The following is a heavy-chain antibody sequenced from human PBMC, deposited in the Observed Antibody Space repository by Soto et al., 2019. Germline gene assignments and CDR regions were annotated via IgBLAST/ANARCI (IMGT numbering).Heavy chain of an antibody. V-gene: IGHV4-34*01. CDR1: GGSFSGYY. CDR2: INHSGST. CDR3: ARYYRRSGYDFRLSYYYYGMDV. D-gene: IGHD5-12*01. Sequence: PSETLSLTCAVYGGSFSGYYWSWIRQPPGKGLEWIGEINHSGSTNYNPSLQSRVTISVDTSKNQFSLKLSSVTAADTAVYYCARYYRRSGYDFRLSYYYYGMDVWGQGTTVTVSS. J-gene: IGHJ6*02.